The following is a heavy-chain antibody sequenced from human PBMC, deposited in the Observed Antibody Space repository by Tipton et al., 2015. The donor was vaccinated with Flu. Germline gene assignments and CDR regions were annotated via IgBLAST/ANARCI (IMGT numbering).Heavy chain of an antibody. CDR2: SDPSVVSP. CDR3: ARRRLRFLGIDP. J-gene: IGHJ5*02. CDR1: GDTFTNFC. V-gene: IGHV1-46*01. D-gene: IGHD3-3*01. Sequence: QLVQSGAEVKKPGASVKISCKASGDTFTNFCIHWLRQAPGQGLEWMWISDPSVVSPTNAQKFQDRVTMTRDTSTNTMSMEMSRLRSEDTAIYYCARRRLRFLGIDPWGQGALVTFSS.